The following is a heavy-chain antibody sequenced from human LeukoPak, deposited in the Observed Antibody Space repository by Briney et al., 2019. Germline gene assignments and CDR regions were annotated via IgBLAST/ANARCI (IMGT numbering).Heavy chain of an antibody. V-gene: IGHV3-74*01. CDR3: AREMGITMIVVVGDAFDI. CDR2: INSDGSST. D-gene: IGHD3-22*01. Sequence: SGGSLRLSCAASGFTFRSYWMHWVRQAPGKGLVWVSRINSDGSSTSYADSVKGRFTISRDNAKNTLYLQMNSLRAEDTAVYYCAREMGITMIVVVGDAFDIWGQGTMVTVSS. J-gene: IGHJ3*02. CDR1: GFTFRSYW.